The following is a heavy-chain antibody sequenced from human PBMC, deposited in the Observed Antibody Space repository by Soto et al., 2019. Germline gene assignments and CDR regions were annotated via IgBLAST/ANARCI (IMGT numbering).Heavy chain of an antibody. D-gene: IGHD4-17*01. CDR2: ISGSGGST. V-gene: IGHV3-23*01. J-gene: IGHJ2*01. Sequence: EVQLLESGGGLVQPGGSLRLSCAASGFTFSIYAMNWVRQAPGKGLEWVSVISGSGGSTYYADSVKGRFTISRDNSKNTLYLQRNSLGAEDTAVYYCARRTVGWYFELWGRGTLVTVSS. CDR1: GFTFSIYA. CDR3: ARRTVGWYFEL.